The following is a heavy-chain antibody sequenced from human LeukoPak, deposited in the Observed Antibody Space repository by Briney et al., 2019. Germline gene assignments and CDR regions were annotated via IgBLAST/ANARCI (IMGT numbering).Heavy chain of an antibody. CDR3: AKDGGLWVSAHWGDS. J-gene: IGHJ4*02. V-gene: IGHV3-11*01. CDR1: GFTFSDYY. D-gene: IGHD7-27*01. CDR2: ISSSGSTI. Sequence: PGRSLRLPCAASGFTFSDYYMSWIRQAPGKGLEWVSYISSSGSTIYYADSVKGRFTVSRDNSKNTLFLQMNSLRAEDTAVYYCAKDGGLWVSAHWGDSWGRGTLVTVSS.